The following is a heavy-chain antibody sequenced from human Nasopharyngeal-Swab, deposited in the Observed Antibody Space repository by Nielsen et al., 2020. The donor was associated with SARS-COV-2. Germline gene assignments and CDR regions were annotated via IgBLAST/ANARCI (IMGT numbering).Heavy chain of an antibody. CDR3: AREGDIVVVTALDY. J-gene: IGHJ4*02. D-gene: IGHD2-21*02. CDR2: IAHDASNE. CDR1: GFTFSSFG. Sequence: GESLKISCAASGFTFSSFGMHWVRQAPGKGLEWVAFIAHDASNEYYGDSVKGRFSISRDNSKNTLYLQMNSLRAEDTAVYYCAREGDIVVVTALDYWGQGTLVTVSS. V-gene: IGHV3-30*03.